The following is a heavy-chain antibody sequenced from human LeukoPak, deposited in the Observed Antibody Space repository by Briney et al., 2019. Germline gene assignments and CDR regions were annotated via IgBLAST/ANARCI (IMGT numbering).Heavy chain of an antibody. CDR1: RGSISSSSSY. V-gene: IGHV4-39*01. Sequence: SETLSLTCTVSRGSISSSSSYWGWIRQPPGKGLEWIGTTYNSWRSYYNPSRKSRVTISGDTSKNQFSLKVTSVTAADAAVYYCARFSGYTYGYDYWGQGTLVTVSS. D-gene: IGHD5-18*01. J-gene: IGHJ4*02. CDR3: ARFSGYTYGYDY. CDR2: TYNSWRS.